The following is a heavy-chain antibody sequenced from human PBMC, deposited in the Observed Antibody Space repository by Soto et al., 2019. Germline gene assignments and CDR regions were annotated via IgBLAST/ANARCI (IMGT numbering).Heavy chain of an antibody. CDR3: VKDGGYCSSTTCYSPRNHYFDS. Sequence: LRLSCAASGFTCSDYLMSWVRQAPEKGPEWVANIKFDGSEKQYVDSVEGRFSISRDNSRNSLFLQMNSLRAGDTAVYYCVKDGGYCSSTTCYSPRNHYFDSWGQGTLVTVSS. CDR2: IKFDGSEK. J-gene: IGHJ4*02. CDR1: GFTCSDYL. D-gene: IGHD2-2*01. V-gene: IGHV3-7*03.